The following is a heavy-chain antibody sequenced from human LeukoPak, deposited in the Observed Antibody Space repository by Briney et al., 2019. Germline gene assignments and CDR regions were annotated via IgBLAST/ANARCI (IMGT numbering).Heavy chain of an antibody. CDR3: VKGPKDILRFLEWLSFDY. Sequence: SGGSLRLSCTASGFTFSTYAMSWVRQAPGKGLEWVSTISGSGANTYYADSVKGRFIISRDNSKNTLYLQMNSLRAEDTAIYYCVKGPKDILRFLEWLSFDYWGQGTLVTVSS. CDR2: ISGSGANT. V-gene: IGHV3-23*01. J-gene: IGHJ4*02. D-gene: IGHD3-3*01. CDR1: GFTFSTYA.